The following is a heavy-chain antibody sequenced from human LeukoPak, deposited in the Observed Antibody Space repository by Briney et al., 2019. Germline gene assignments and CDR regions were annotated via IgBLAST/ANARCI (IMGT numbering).Heavy chain of an antibody. J-gene: IGHJ4*02. CDR2: ISSNGGST. D-gene: IGHD5-12*01. CDR3: ARGQLGDMVATPYY. Sequence: GGSLRLSCAASGFTFSSYAMHWVRQAPGKGLEYVSAISSNGGSTYYANSVKGRFTISRDNSKNTLYLQMGSLRAEDMAAYYCARGQLGDMVATPYYWGQGTLVTVSS. CDR1: GFTFSSYA. V-gene: IGHV3-64*01.